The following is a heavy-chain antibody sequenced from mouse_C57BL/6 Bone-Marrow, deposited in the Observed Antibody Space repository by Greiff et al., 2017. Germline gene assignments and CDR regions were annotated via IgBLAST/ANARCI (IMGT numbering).Heavy chain of an antibody. CDR1: GFTFSSYG. CDR3: ARHDAGDYFDY. V-gene: IGHV5-6*01. CDR2: ISSGGSYT. Sequence: EVQRVESGGDLVKPGGSLKLSCAASGFTFSSYGMSWVRQTPDKRLEWVATISSGGSYTYYPDSVKGRFTISRDNAKNTLYLQMSSLKSEETAMYYCARHDAGDYFDYWGQGTTLTVSS. J-gene: IGHJ2*01.